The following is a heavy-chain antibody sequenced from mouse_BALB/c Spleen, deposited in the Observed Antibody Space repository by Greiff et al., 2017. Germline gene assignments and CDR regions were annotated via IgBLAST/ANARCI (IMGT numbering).Heavy chain of an antibody. J-gene: IGHJ3*01. V-gene: IGHV2-9*02. D-gene: IGHD2-4*01. Sequence: VQLQQSGPGLVAPSQSLSITCTVSGFSLTSYGVHWVRQPPGKGLEWLGVIWAGGSTNYNSALMSRLSISKDNSKSQVFLKMNSLQTDDTAMYYCATMGGLRRGFAYWGQGTLVTVSA. CDR2: IWAGGST. CDR1: GFSLTSYG. CDR3: ATMGGLRRGFAY.